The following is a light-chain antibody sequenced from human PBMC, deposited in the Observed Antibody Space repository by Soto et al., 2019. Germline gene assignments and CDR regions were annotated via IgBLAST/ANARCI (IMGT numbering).Light chain of an antibody. V-gene: IGLV2-23*02. CDR2: EVS. J-gene: IGLJ2*01. CDR1: NNDVGTYSL. Sequence: HSALTQPASVSGSPGQSITFACTGSNNDVGTYSLVSWYQHHPGKAPKLLIYEVSKRPSGVSNRFSGSKSCNTASLTISGLQAEDEANYFCCSYAGSSPLLFGGGTKVTVL. CDR3: CSYAGSSPLL.